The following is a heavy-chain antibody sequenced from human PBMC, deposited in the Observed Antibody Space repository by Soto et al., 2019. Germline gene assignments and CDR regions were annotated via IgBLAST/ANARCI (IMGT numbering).Heavy chain of an antibody. J-gene: IGHJ4*02. Sequence: GGSLRLSCAASGFTFRSHWMHWVRQAPGKGLVWVSRISGDGSSTHYADSVKGRFTISRDNAKSSLYLQMNSLRAEDTAVYYCARAGATDYDFWSGSHADYWGQGTLVTVSS. V-gene: IGHV3-74*01. CDR3: ARAGATDYDFWSGSHADY. D-gene: IGHD3-3*01. CDR1: GFTFRSHW. CDR2: ISGDGSST.